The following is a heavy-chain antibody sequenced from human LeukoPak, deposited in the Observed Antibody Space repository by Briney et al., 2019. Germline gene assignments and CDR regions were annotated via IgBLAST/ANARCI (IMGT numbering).Heavy chain of an antibody. V-gene: IGHV4-59*12. CDR1: GGSISSYY. CDR2: IYYNGNA. D-gene: IGHD4-17*01. J-gene: IGHJ4*02. Sequence: SETLSLTCTVSGGSISSYYWNWIRQPPGKGLEWIGYIYYNGNANYNPSLKSRVTISVDTSKNQFSLKLSSVTAADTAVYYCARAELGETVTTPLFDYWGQGTLVTVSS. CDR3: ARAELGETVTTPLFDY.